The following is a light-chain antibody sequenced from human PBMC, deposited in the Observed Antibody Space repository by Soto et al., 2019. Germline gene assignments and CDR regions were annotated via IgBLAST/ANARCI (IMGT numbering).Light chain of an antibody. Sequence: IVLPQSPGPLSLSPGERATLSCRASQSVSSSYLAWYQQTPGQTPRLLIYAASSRATGIPDRFSGSGSGTDFSLTISRLEAEDFAVYYCQQYGSSPRTFGQGTKVDIK. CDR3: QQYGSSPRT. V-gene: IGKV3-20*01. CDR1: QSVSSSY. J-gene: IGKJ1*01. CDR2: AAS.